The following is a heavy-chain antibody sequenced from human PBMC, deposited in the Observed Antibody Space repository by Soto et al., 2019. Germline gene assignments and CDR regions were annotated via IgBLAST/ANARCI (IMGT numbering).Heavy chain of an antibody. CDR3: ARDRYSYDYYYGMDV. Sequence: SLNLSCAPHRFSFPSHTLHWVIKASRQGLEWVTVISYDGRNKYYADSVKGRFTISRDNSKNTLYLQMNSLRAEDTAVYYCARDRYSYDYYYGMDVWGQGT. CDR2: ISYDGRNK. CDR1: RFSFPSHT. J-gene: IGHJ6*02. V-gene: IGHV3-30*04. D-gene: IGHD5-18*01.